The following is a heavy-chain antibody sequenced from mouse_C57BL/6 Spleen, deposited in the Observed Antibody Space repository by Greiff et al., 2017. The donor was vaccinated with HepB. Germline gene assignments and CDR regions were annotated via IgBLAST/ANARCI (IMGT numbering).Heavy chain of an antibody. V-gene: IGHV5-12*01. Sequence: EVQGVESGGGLVQPGGSLKLSCAASGFTFSDYYMYWVRQTPEKRLEWVAYISNGGGSTYYPDTVKGRFTISRDNAKNTLYLQMSRLKSEDTAMYYCARQGYDGPFDYWGQGTTLTVSS. D-gene: IGHD2-3*01. CDR1: GFTFSDYY. CDR3: ARQGYDGPFDY. CDR2: ISNGGGST. J-gene: IGHJ2*01.